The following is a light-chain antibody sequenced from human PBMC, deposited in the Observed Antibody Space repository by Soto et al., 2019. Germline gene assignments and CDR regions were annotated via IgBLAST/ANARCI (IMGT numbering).Light chain of an antibody. CDR3: QQRSNWPPGGT. CDR2: DAS. CDR1: QSISSY. J-gene: IGKJ2*01. Sequence: EIVLTQSPATLSLSPGERATLSCRASQSISSYLAWYQHKPGQAPRLLIYDASNRATGIPARFTGSGFGTDFTLTISSLEPEDFAVYYCQQRSNWPPGGTFGQGTKLEIK. V-gene: IGKV3-11*01.